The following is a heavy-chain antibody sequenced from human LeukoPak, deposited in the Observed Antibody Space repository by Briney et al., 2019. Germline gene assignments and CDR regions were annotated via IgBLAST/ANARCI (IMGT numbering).Heavy chain of an antibody. CDR1: GGSISSSNW. CDR2: IYYSGNT. Sequence: SETLSLTCEVSGGSISSSNWWSWVRPPPGKGLEWIGEIYYSGNTNYNPSLKSRVTISMDMSKNQFSLNLTSVTAADTAVYYCAKSNGYGLVDIWGRGTMVTVSS. V-gene: IGHV4/OR15-8*02. J-gene: IGHJ3*02. D-gene: IGHD3-10*01. CDR3: AKSNGYGLVDI.